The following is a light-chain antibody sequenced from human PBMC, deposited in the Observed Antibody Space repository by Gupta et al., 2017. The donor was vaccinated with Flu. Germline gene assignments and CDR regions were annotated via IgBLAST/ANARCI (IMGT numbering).Light chain of an antibody. CDR2: EVS. CDR1: SSDVVGYND. CDR3: SSEAGSNNIWV. Sequence: QPAPAPPTSAAGCPGQAVTVSCTGTSSDVVGYNDVSWYHQPPAKAPNLLIYEVSKRPSGVPDRFSGSKSGTTASLPAAGLQAEDEADYYFSSEAGSNNIWVFGGGTKLTVL. J-gene: IGLJ3*02. V-gene: IGLV2-8*01.